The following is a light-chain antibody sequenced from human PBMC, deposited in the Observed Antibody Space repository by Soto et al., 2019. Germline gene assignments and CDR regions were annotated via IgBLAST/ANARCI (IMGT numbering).Light chain of an antibody. J-gene: IGKJ5*01. CDR2: GAY. CDR1: ESVSSN. V-gene: IGKV3-15*01. Sequence: RAIHSSRSSESVSSNLAWYQQRPGQAPRLVIYGAYTRATGIPARFSGGGSGTEFTLTITGLASEDFGFSDCQQSTSWPPITYAEGTRLEIK. CDR3: QQSTSWPPIT.